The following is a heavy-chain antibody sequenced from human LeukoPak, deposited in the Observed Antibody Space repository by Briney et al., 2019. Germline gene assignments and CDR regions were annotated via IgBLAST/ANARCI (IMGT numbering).Heavy chain of an antibody. CDR3: ARDGGFHMDV. Sequence: KPSGTLSLTCAVSGGSISSGSYYWSWIRQPAGKGLEWIGRIYTSGSTNYNPSLKSRVTISVDTSKNQFSLKLSSVTAADTAVYYCARDGGFHMDVWGKGTTVTVSS. D-gene: IGHD3-16*01. CDR2: IYTSGST. J-gene: IGHJ6*03. V-gene: IGHV4-61*02. CDR1: GGSISSGSYY.